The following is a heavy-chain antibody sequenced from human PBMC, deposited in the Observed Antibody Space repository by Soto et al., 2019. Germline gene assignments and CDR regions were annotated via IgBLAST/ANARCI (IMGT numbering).Heavy chain of an antibody. Sequence: LRLSCAASGFTFSSYAMGLVRQAPVKGLEWVSAISAGAVATNYADSVKGRFTISRDNSKNTLYLQMNSLRAEDTAVYYCAKGRESSGSYRPFDYWGQGALVTVSS. V-gene: IGHV3-23*01. D-gene: IGHD3-22*01. J-gene: IGHJ4*02. CDR1: GFTFSSYA. CDR3: AKGRESSGSYRPFDY. CDR2: ISAGAVAT.